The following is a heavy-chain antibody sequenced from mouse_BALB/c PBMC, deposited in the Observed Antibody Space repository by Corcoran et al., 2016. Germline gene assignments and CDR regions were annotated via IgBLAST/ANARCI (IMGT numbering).Heavy chain of an antibody. D-gene: IGHD2-4*01. CDR3: ARSKISLDY. J-gene: IGHJ2*01. V-gene: IGHV9-1*02. CDR2: INTYTGEP. Sequence: QIQLVQSGPELKKPGETVKISCKASGYTFTNYGMNWVKQAPGKGLKWMGWINTYTGEPTYADDFKGRFAFSLETSASTAYLQINNLKNEDMATYFGARSKISLDYWGQGTTLTVSS. CDR1: GYTFTNYG.